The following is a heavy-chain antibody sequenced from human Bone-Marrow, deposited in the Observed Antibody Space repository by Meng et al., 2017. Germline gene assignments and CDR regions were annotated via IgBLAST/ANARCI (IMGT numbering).Heavy chain of an antibody. V-gene: IGHV6-1*01. CDR2: TYYTSKWYN. CDR3: ARQEGAFDY. J-gene: IGHJ4*02. D-gene: IGHD3-16*01. CDR1: GDSVSSNSAA. Sequence: QIQLQQSGRGLVKPSQTLSLTCALSGDSVSSNSAAWNWLRQSTSIGLEWLGRTYYTSKWYNDYAVSVKSRITIHPGTSKNHCSLQLNSVTPEDTAVYYCARQEGAFDYWGQGTLVTVSS.